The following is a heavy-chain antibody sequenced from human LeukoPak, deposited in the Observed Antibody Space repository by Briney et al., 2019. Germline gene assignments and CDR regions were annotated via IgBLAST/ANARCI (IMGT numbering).Heavy chain of an antibody. V-gene: IGHV4-61*02. J-gene: IGHJ3*02. Sequence: SETLSLTCTVSGVSISSGSCNWNWIRQPAGKGLEWIGRIYTTKSTNYNPSLKSRVTISVDTSKNQFSLKLSSVTAADTAVYYCARLGYCSSTSCYGGAFDIWGQGTMVTVSS. CDR3: ARLGYCSSTSCYGGAFDI. D-gene: IGHD2-2*01. CDR2: IYTTKST. CDR1: GVSISSGSCN.